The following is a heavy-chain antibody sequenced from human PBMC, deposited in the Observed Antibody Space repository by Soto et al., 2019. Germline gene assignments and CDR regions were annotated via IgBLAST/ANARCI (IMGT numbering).Heavy chain of an antibody. D-gene: IGHD4-17*01. CDR1: GFTFSSYG. CDR2: IWYDGSNK. Sequence: QVQLVESGGGVVQPGRSLRLSCAASGFTFSSYGMHWVRQAPGKGLEWVAVIWYDGSNKYYADSVKGRFTISRDNSKNXXYLQMNSLRAEDTAVYYCAREGRYGDYGGDWYFDLWGRGTLVTVSS. CDR3: AREGRYGDYGGDWYFDL. V-gene: IGHV3-33*01. J-gene: IGHJ2*01.